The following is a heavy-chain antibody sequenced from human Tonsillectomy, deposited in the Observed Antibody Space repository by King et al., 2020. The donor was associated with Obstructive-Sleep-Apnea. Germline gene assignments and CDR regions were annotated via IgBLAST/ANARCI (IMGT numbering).Heavy chain of an antibody. CDR3: AKDRSSGWYVRAFDI. CDR2: ISWNSGNI. CDR1: GFTFDDYA. D-gene: IGHD6-19*01. V-gene: IGHV3-9*01. J-gene: IGHJ3*02. Sequence: VQLVESGGGLVQPGRSLRLSCAASGFTFDDYAMHWVRQAPGKGLEWVSGISWNSGNIGYADSVKGRFTISRDNAKNSLYLHMNSLRAEDTALYYCAKDRSSGWYVRAFDIWGQGTMVTVSS.